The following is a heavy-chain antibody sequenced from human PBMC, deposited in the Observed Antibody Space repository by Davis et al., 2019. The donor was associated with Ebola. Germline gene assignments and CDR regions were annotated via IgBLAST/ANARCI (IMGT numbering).Heavy chain of an antibody. CDR1: GYTFTDYN. CDR2: IFSNSGDT. Sequence: ASVKVSCKASGYTFTDYNIHWVRQAPGHGLEGMGRIFSNSGDTNYAQNFQGRVTITRDTSISTAYMELSRLTSDDTAVYYCARGHNYGFEYWGQGTLVTVSS. CDR3: ARGHNYGFEY. V-gene: IGHV1-2*06. D-gene: IGHD5-18*01. J-gene: IGHJ4*02.